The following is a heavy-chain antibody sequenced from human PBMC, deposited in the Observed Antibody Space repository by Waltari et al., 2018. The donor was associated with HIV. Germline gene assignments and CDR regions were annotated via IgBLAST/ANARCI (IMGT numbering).Heavy chain of an antibody. Sequence: VQLVESGGGSIKTGGSLRLSCAGSGFSVRNHWMDWVRQGPGKGVVWVARINSDGSTRNYADAVKGRFVISRDNSRNTVYLQLNSVKVEDTAVYFCARASHYIEFSTFDGDHYFDLWGRGTRVAVSS. D-gene: IGHD3-9*01. V-gene: IGHV3-74*01. CDR1: GFSVRNHW. CDR3: ARASHYIEFSTFDGDHYFDL. J-gene: IGHJ4*02. CDR2: INSDGSTR.